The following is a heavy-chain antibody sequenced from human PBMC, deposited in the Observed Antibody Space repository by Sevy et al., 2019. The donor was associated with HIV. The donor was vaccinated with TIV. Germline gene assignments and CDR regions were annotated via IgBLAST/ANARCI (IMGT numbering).Heavy chain of an antibody. J-gene: IGHJ6*02. CDR2: FDPEDLET. V-gene: IGHV1-24*01. CDR1: GYTLTDLS. Sequence: ASVKVSCKVSGYTLTDLSMYWVRQAPGQGFEWMGSFDPEDLETIYAQKFQGRITMTEDTSTGAAYMELMCLRSEDTAVYYCATASIPADYYYYYAMDVWGQGTTVTVSS. CDR3: ATASIPADYYYYYAMDV. D-gene: IGHD6-13*01.